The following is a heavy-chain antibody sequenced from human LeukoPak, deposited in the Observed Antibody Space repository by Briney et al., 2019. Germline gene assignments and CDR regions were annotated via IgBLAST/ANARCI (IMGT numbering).Heavy chain of an antibody. J-gene: IGHJ3*02. CDR1: GGSFSGYY. V-gene: IGHV4-34*01. CDR2: INHSGST. D-gene: IGHD2-15*01. CDR3: ARAGPTIVVVVGDAFDI. Sequence: PSETLSLTCAVYGGSFSGYYWSWIRQPPWKGLEWIGEINHSGSTNYNPSLKSRVTISVDTSKNQFSLKLSSVTAADTAVYYCARAGPTIVVVVGDAFDIWGQGTMVTVSS.